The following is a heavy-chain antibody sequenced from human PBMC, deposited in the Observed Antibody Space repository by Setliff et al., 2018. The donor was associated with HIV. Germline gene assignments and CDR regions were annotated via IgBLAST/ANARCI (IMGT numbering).Heavy chain of an antibody. CDR3: SRDRVPYCSGDNCYDFDY. CDR1: GFTFSTFG. Sequence: SLRLSCVASGFTFSTFGMNWVRKAPGKGLEWVSSISSSGSYIYDADSLKGRFTISRDNAKNSLYLQMNSLRVEDTAVYYCSRDRVPYCSGDNCYDFDYWGQGTLVTVSS. CDR2: ISSSGSYI. V-gene: IGHV3-21*01. J-gene: IGHJ4*02. D-gene: IGHD2-15*01.